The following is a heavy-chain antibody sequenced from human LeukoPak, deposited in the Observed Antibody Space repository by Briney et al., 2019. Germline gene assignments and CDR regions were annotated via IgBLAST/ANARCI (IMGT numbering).Heavy chain of an antibody. CDR1: GFTFSISD. Sequence: GGSLRLSCAASGFTFSISDMSWVRQAPGKGLEWLAFIWYDEITKNYADSVKGRFTISRDNSKNTLYVQLNSLRPDDTAVYYCAKDSSDYYFDYWGQGTLVTVSS. D-gene: IGHD3-22*01. CDR2: IWYDEITK. J-gene: IGHJ4*02. V-gene: IGHV3-30*02. CDR3: AKDSSDYYFDY.